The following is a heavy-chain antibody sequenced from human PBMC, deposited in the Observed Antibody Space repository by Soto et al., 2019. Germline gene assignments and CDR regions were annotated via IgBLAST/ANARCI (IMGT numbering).Heavy chain of an antibody. V-gene: IGHV1-18*01. Sequence: ASVKVSCKASGYTFTSYGITWVRQAPGQGLEWMGWISAYNGNTNYAQKLQGRVTMTTDTSTSTAYMELRSLRSDDTAVYYRARVPPLYDILTGYYTPGYADYWG. CDR1: GYTFTSYG. CDR3: ARVPPLYDILTGYYTPGYADY. D-gene: IGHD3-9*01. CDR2: ISAYNGNT. J-gene: IGHJ4*01.